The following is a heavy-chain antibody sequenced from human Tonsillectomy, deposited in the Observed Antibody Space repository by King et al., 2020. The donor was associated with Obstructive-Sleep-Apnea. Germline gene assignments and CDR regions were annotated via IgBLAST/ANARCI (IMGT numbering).Heavy chain of an antibody. J-gene: IGHJ5*02. CDR1: GGSISSYY. Sequence: VQLQESGPGLVKPSETLSLTCTVSGGSISSYYWSWIRQPPGKGLEWIGYIYYSGSTNYNPSLKSRVTISVDTSKNQFSLKLSSVTAADTAVYYCARISIGFGELLGNWFDPWGQGTLVTVSS. CDR3: ARISIGFGELLGNWFDP. V-gene: IGHV4-59*08. CDR2: IYYSGST. D-gene: IGHD3-10*01.